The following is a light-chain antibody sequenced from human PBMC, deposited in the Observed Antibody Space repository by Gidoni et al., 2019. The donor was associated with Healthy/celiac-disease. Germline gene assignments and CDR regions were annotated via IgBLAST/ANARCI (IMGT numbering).Light chain of an antibody. V-gene: IGKV2-28*01. CDR1: QTPLHSNGYNY. CDR2: LGS. Sequence: DIEMTQSPPCLPVTPGEPASISCRSSQTPLHSNGYNYLDWYLQKPGPSPQLLIYLGSNRASGVPDRFSGSGSGTDFTLKISRVEAEDVGVYYCMQALQTPFAFGQGTRLEIK. J-gene: IGKJ5*01. CDR3: MQALQTPFA.